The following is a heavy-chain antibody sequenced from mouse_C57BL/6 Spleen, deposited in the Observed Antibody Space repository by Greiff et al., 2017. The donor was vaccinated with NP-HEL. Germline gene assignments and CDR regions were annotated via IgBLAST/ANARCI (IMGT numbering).Heavy chain of an antibody. CDR2: IDPSDSYT. D-gene: IGHD1-1*01. V-gene: IGHV1-59*01. CDR1: GYTFTSYW. Sequence: QVQLQQPGAELVRPGTSVKLSCKASGYTFTSYWMHWVKQRPGQGLEWIGVIDPSDSYTNYNQKFKGKATLTVDTSSSTAYMQLSSLTSEDSAVYYCARALRYPNFDYWGQGTTLTVSS. CDR3: ARALRYPNFDY. J-gene: IGHJ2*01.